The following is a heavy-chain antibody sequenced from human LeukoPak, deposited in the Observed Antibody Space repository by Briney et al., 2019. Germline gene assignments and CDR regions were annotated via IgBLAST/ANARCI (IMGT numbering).Heavy chain of an antibody. CDR1: GYTFTGYY. CDR2: INPNSGGT. CDR3: ARAATRYSSSSPGY. Sequence: ASVKVSCKASGYTFTGYYMHWVRQAPGQGLEWMGWINPNSGGTNYAQKFQGRVTMTRDTSISTAYMELSRLRSDDTAVYHCARAATRYSSSSPGYWGQGTLVTVSS. V-gene: IGHV1-2*02. D-gene: IGHD6-6*01. J-gene: IGHJ4*02.